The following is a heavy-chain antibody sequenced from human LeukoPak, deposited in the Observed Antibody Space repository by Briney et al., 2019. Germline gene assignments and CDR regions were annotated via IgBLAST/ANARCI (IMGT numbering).Heavy chain of an antibody. D-gene: IGHD3-10*01. CDR3: AKHVSGSLFYFGY. CDR1: GFTFSSYA. J-gene: IGHJ4*02. V-gene: IGHV3-23*01. Sequence: GGSLRLSCAASGFTFSSYAMSWVRQAPGKGLEWVSAISGSGGSTYYADSVKGRFTISRDNSKNTLYLQMNSLGAEDTAVYYCAKHVSGSLFYFGYWGQRTLVTVSS. CDR2: ISGSGGST.